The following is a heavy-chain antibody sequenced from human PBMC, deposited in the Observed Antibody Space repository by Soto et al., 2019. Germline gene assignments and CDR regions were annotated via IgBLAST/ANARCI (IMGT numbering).Heavy chain of an antibody. CDR1: GGSISSGDYS. J-gene: IGHJ5*02. CDR3: ARTDRIPGHNWFDP. CDR2: IYHSGST. D-gene: IGHD2-21*01. Sequence: QLQLQESGSGLVKPSQTLSLTCAVSGGSISSGDYSWSWIRQPPGKGLEWIGYIYHSGSTYYNPSLKRRVTISVESATNQVSLKVNSVTAADTAVYYCARTDRIPGHNWFDPWGQGTLVTVSS. V-gene: IGHV4-30-2*01.